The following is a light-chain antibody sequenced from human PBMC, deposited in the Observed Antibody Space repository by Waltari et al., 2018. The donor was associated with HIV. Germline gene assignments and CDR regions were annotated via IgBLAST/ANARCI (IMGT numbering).Light chain of an antibody. Sequence: QSVLTQPPSVSGAPGQRVTIPCTGSSSNIGAGYDVHWYQQLPGTAPKLLIYGNNNRPSGVPDRFSGSKSGTSASLAITGLRAADEADYYCCSFAASTALLFGGRTRLTVL. CDR3: CSFAASTALL. CDR1: SSNIGAGYD. V-gene: IGLV1-40*01. CDR2: GNN. J-gene: IGLJ2*01.